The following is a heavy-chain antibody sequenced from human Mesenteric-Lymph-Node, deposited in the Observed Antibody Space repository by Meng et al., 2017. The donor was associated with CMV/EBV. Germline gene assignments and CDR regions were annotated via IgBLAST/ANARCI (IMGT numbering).Heavy chain of an antibody. D-gene: IGHD2-15*01. J-gene: IGHJ4*02. CDR2: IYTGGST. V-gene: IGHV3-53*01. CDR3: ARGIAISATLSFDY. Sequence: AASGFTVSSTYMNWVRQAPGKGLEWVSVIYTGGSTYYADSVKGRFTISRDNSKNTVYLQMNNLRGEDTAMYYCARGIAISATLSFDYWGQGTLVTVSS. CDR1: GFTVSSTY.